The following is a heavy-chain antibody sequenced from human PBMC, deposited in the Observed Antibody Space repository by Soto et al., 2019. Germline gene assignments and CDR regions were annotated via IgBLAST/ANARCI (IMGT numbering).Heavy chain of an antibody. D-gene: IGHD3-22*01. CDR1: GFTFSRYA. CDR2: ISGSGGST. J-gene: IGHJ4*02. V-gene: IGHV3-23*01. Sequence: PGGSLRLSCAASGFTFSRYAMSWVRQAPGKGLEWVSAISGSGGSTYYADSVKGRFTISRDNSKNTLYLQMNSLRAEDTAVYYCAKYPHTMIVVVTPAPFDYWGQGTLVTVSS. CDR3: AKYPHTMIVVVTPAPFDY.